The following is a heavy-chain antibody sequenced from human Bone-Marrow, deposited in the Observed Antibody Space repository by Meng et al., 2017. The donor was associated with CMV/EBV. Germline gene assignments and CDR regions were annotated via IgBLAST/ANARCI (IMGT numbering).Heavy chain of an antibody. J-gene: IGHJ4*02. V-gene: IGHV4-39*07. CDR2: IFYTGST. D-gene: IGHD3-3*01. CDR1: GGSISSSSSY. CDR3: ARVYHDFWSAYRFFDY. Sequence: SETLSLTCAVSGGSISSSSSYWGWIRQPPGKGLHWIGSIFYTGSTYHNPSLKSRVTISVDTSKNQFSLKLNPVTAADTAVYFCARVYHDFWSAYRFFDYWGQGTLVTVSS.